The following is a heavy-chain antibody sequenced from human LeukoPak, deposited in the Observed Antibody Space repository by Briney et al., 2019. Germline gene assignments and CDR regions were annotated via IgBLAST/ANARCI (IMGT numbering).Heavy chain of an antibody. J-gene: IGHJ4*02. Sequence: PGGSLRLSCAASGFTFSSYSMNWVRQAPGKGLEWVGRIKSKADSETIDYAAPVKGRFTFSRDDSKNMLYLQMNSLKSEDTAVYYCSTLTSRGLSDSWGQGTLVTVSS. D-gene: IGHD1-20*01. CDR1: GFTFSSYS. CDR2: IKSKADSETI. V-gene: IGHV3-15*07. CDR3: STLTSRGLSDS.